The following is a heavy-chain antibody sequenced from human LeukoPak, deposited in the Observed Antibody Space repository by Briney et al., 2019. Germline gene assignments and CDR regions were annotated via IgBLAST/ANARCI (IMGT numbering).Heavy chain of an antibody. V-gene: IGHV3-23*01. CDR2: ISGSGGST. CDR1: GFTFSSYA. J-gene: IGHJ6*04. D-gene: IGHD5-12*01. CDR3: AKDLPTPLGYDWEYYYGMDV. Sequence: PGGSLRLSCAASGFTFSSYAMSWVRQAPGKGLEWVSAISGSGGSTYYADSVKGRFTISRDNSKNTLYLQMNSLRAEDTAVYYCAKDLPTPLGYDWEYYYGMDVWGKGTTVTVSS.